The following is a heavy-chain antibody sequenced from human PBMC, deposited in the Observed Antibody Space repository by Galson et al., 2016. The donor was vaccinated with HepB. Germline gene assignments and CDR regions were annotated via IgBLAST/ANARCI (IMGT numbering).Heavy chain of an antibody. CDR3: ARGVTGTPYFDF. J-gene: IGHJ4*02. D-gene: IGHD2-21*02. Sequence: ETLSLTCNVSGGSISSYFWSWIRQPPGKGLEWIGYVYKSGSTNYSPSLKSRVTVSVDTSKNQFSLKLRSVTAADTAVYFCARGVTGTPYFDFWGQGALVTVSS. V-gene: IGHV4-59*01. CDR1: GGSISSYF. CDR2: VYKSGST.